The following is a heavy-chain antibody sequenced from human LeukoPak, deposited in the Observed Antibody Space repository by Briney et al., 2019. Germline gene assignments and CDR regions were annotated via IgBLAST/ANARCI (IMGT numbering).Heavy chain of an antibody. CDR1: GFTFSSYW. V-gene: IGHV3-64*01. D-gene: IGHD1-26*01. CDR2: ISSNGGST. CDR3: ARALPDPESGSGYDY. Sequence: GGSLRLSSAASGFTFSSYWMSWVRQAPGKGLEYVSAISSNGGSTYYANSVKGRFTISRDNSKNTLYLQMGSLRAEDMAVYYCARALPDPESGSGYDYWGQGTLVTVSS. J-gene: IGHJ4*02.